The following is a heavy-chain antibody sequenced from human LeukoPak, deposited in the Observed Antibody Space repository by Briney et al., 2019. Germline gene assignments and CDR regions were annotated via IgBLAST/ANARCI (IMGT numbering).Heavy chain of an antibody. CDR3: ARERAARRGWFDP. V-gene: IGHV3-33*01. D-gene: IGHD6-6*01. CDR1: GFTFSSYG. Sequence: GGSLRLSCAASGFTFSSYGMHWVRQAPGKGLEWVAVIWYDGSNKYYADSVKGRFTISRDNSKNTLYLQMNSLRAEDTAVYYCARERAARRGWFDPWGQGTLVTVSS. J-gene: IGHJ5*02. CDR2: IWYDGSNK.